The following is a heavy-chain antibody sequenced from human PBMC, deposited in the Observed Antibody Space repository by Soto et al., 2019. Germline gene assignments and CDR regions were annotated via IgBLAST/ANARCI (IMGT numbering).Heavy chain of an antibody. Sequence: ASVKVSCKASGYTFTSYDINWVRQATGQGLEWMGWMNPNSGNTGYAQKFQGRVTMTRNTSISTAYMELSSLRSEDTAVYYCARGGGSSWYSLYYYYDMDVWGKGTTVTVSS. V-gene: IGHV1-8*01. D-gene: IGHD6-13*01. J-gene: IGHJ6*03. CDR2: MNPNSGNT. CDR3: ARGGGSSWYSLYYYYDMDV. CDR1: GYTFTSYD.